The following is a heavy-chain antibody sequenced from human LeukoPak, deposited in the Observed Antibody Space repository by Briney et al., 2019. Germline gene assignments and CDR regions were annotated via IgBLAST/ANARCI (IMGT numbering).Heavy chain of an antibody. J-gene: IGHJ4*02. CDR1: GYTFTSYD. V-gene: IGHV1-8*01. CDR2: MNPNSGNT. CDR3: ARGAHYCSGGSCYIGFDY. Sequence: GASVKVSCKASGYTFTSYDINWVRRATGQGLEWMGWMNPNSGNTGYAQKFQGRVTMTRNTSISTDYMELSSLRSEDTAVYYCARGAHYCSGGSCYIGFDYWGQGTLVTVSS. D-gene: IGHD2-15*01.